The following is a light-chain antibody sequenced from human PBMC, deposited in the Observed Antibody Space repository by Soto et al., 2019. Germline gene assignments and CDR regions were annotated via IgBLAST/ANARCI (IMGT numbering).Light chain of an antibody. CDR1: QSVSSY. J-gene: IGKJ5*01. Sequence: EIVLTQSPATLSLSPGDRATLSCRASQSVSSYLAWYQQKPGQAPRLLIYDASNRATGIPARFSGSGSGTDFTLTISRLEPEDFAVYYCQQRSNWPFFGQGTRLEIK. V-gene: IGKV3-11*01. CDR3: QQRSNWPF. CDR2: DAS.